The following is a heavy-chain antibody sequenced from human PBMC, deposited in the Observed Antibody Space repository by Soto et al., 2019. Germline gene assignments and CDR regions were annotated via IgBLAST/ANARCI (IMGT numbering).Heavy chain of an antibody. J-gene: IGHJ6*02. CDR3: GGYSSRWYGGRRATYYYYGMDV. CDR1: GGTFSSYS. CDR2: IIPIFGTA. Sequence: SVNGSCKSSGGTFSSYSISWVRQAPGQGLEWMGGIIPIFGTANYAQKFQGRVTITADESTSTAYMELSSLRSEDTAVYYCGGYSSRWYGGRRATYYYYGMDVCGRGTTVTFSS. V-gene: IGHV1-69*13. D-gene: IGHD6-13*01.